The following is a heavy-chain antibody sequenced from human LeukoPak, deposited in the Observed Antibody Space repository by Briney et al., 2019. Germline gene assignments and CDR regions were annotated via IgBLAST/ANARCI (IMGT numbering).Heavy chain of an antibody. J-gene: IGHJ4*02. D-gene: IGHD3-22*01. CDR2: IIPIFGTA. CDR1: GGTLSNCP. CDR3: ARPYCDSSGYHALDY. Sequence: GASVKVSCKASGGTLSNCPISWVRQAPGQGLEWMGGIIPIFGTANYAQKFQGRVTITTDKSTSTAYMELSSLRSEDTAVYYCARPYCDSSGYHALDYWGQGTLVTVSS. V-gene: IGHV1-69*05.